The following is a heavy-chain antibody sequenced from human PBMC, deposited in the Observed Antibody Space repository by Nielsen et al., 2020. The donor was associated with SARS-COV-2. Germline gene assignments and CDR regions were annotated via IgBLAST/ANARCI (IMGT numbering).Heavy chain of an antibody. Sequence: GESLKISCAASGFPFSSYELNWVRQAPGKGLEWVSYISSSGSIIHYADSVKGRFTISRDNAKNSLYLQMNSLRAEDTAVYYCARESVTGTDAFDIWGQGTVVTVSS. D-gene: IGHD6-19*01. V-gene: IGHV3-48*03. CDR2: ISSSGSII. CDR3: ARESVTGTDAFDI. J-gene: IGHJ3*02. CDR1: GFPFSSYE.